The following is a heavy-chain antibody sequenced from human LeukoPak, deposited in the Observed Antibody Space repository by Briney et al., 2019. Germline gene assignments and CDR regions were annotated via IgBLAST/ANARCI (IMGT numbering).Heavy chain of an antibody. CDR3: ARARGLDY. CDR2: IKQDGSEK. CDR1: VFTFNSYS. D-gene: IGHD3-10*01. V-gene: IGHV3-7*03. J-gene: IGHJ4*02. Sequence: GGSLRLSCAASVFTFNSYSMSWVRQAPGKGLEWVANIKQDGSEKYYVDSVKGRFTISRDNAKNSLYLQMNSLRAEDTAVYYCARARGLDYWGQGTLVTVSS.